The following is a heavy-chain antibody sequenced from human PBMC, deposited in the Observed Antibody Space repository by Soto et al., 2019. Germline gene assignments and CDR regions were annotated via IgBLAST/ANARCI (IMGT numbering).Heavy chain of an antibody. D-gene: IGHD3-10*01. Sequence: ASVKVSCKASGYTFTSYAMHWVRQAPGQRLEWMGWTNAGNGNTKYSQKFQGRVTITRDTSASTAYMELSSLRSEDTVVYYCARPYYYGSVNWFDPWGQGTLVTVSS. CDR3: ARPYYYGSVNWFDP. V-gene: IGHV1-3*01. CDR2: TNAGNGNT. J-gene: IGHJ5*02. CDR1: GYTFTSYA.